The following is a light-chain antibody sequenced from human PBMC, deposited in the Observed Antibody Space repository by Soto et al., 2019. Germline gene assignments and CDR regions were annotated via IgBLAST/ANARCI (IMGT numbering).Light chain of an antibody. CDR3: QHYGYPQWT. CDR2: GVS. CDR1: QTGSNSY. J-gene: IGKJ1*01. Sequence: IVLTQSPGTLSLSQGERATLSCRASQTGSNSYLAWYQQKSGQAPRLLIYGVSTRATGIPDRFSGSGSGTEFALTISRLEPEDFAVYICQHYGYPQWTFGQGTKVEIK. V-gene: IGKV3-20*01.